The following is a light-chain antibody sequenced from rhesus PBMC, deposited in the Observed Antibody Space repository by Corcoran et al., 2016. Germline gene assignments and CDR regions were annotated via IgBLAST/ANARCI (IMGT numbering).Light chain of an antibody. CDR1: QNIYSN. J-gene: IGKJ2*01. Sequence: DIQMTQSPSALSASVGDRVTISCRASQNIYSNLAWYQQKPGKAPKLLIYAASSLQTGIPSRFSGSGSGTDFTLTISSLQPEDSAVYYCQHYYDNPYSFGQGTKVEIK. V-gene: IGKV1S12*01. CDR3: QHYYDNPYS. CDR2: AAS.